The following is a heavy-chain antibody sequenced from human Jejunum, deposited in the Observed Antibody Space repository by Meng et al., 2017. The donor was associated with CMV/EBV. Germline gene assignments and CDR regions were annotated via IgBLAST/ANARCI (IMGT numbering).Heavy chain of an antibody. D-gene: IGHD2/OR15-2a*01. CDR1: GYTFSTYT. J-gene: IGHJ5*02. CDR2: ISANTGTP. Sequence: QGRPVQSGSELKKPGASVKVSCKASGYTFSTYTINWVRQAHGRGLEWMGWISANTGTPTYTQGFTGRFVFSLDTSVSTAYLQISSLKAEDTAVYYCARGGNFDPWGQGTLVTVSS. V-gene: IGHV7-4-1*02. CDR3: ARGGNFDP.